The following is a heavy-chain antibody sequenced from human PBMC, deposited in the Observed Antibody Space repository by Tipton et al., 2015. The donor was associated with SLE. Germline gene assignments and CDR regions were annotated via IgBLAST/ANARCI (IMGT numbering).Heavy chain of an antibody. CDR1: GGSISSGSYY. J-gene: IGHJ3*02. CDR2: TYTSGST. Sequence: TLSLTCTVSGGSISSGSYYWSWIRRPAGKGLEWIGRTYTSGSTNYNPSLKSRVTISVDTSKNQFSLKPSSVTAADTAVYYCARAPGLRYAFDIWGQGTMVTVSS. CDR3: ARAPGLRYAFDI. V-gene: IGHV4-61*02. D-gene: IGHD5-12*01.